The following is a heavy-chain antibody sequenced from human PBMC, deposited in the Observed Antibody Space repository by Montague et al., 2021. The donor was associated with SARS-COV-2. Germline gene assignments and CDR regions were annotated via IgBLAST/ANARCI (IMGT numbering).Heavy chain of an antibody. V-gene: IGHV3-21*04. Sequence: SLRLSCAASGFTFSYYGMNWVRQAPGKGLEWVSSISGRSDYRYYADSLKGRITISRDNAKNPLYLQMNSLRAEDMALYYCARDSRIVGATGGMDVWGQGTTVIVSS. J-gene: IGHJ6*02. CDR3: ARDSRIVGATGGMDV. D-gene: IGHD1-26*01. CDR2: ISGRSDYR. CDR1: GFTFSYYG.